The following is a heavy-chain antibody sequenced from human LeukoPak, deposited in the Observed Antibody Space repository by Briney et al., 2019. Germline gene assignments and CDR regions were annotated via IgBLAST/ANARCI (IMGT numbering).Heavy chain of an antibody. CDR1: GGTFSSYA. CDR2: IIPIFGTA. V-gene: IGHV1-69*13. CDR3: ARDYDSSGYYSN. D-gene: IGHD3-22*01. J-gene: IGHJ4*02. Sequence: ASVKVSCTAPGGTFSSYAISWVRQAPGQGLEWMGGIIPIFGTANYAQKFQGRVTITADESTSTAYMELSSLRSEDTAVYYCARDYDSSGYYSNWGQGTLVTVSS.